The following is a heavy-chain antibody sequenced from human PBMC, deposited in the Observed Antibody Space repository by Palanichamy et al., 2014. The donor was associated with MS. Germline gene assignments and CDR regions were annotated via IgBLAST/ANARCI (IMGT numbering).Heavy chain of an antibody. V-gene: IGHV3-21*02. D-gene: IGHD4-17*01. Sequence: EVQLVEVWGRAWSSLGESLRLSCAASGFTFRTYTINWVRQAPGKGLEWVSSISSGSTYMSYADSLQARFTISRDDAKNSLYLQMNSLRAEDTAVYYCVRSDYFTTHHPFDLWGQGTLVTVSS. CDR3: VRSDYFTTHHPFDL. J-gene: IGHJ4*02. CDR1: GFTFRTYT. CDR2: ISSGSTYM.